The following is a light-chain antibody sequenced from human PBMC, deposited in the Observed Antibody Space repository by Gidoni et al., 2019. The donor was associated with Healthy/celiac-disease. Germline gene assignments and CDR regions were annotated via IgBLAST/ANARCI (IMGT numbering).Light chain of an antibody. CDR2: DAS. Sequence: EIVLTQSPATLSLSPGETATLSCRASQNVVNYLARYQQKPGQAPRLLIYDASNRATGIPARFSGSGSGTDFTLTLSSLEPEDFAVYYCHWRSIWPLGTFGQGTKVEIK. CDR1: QNVVNY. V-gene: IGKV3-11*01. J-gene: IGKJ1*01. CDR3: HWRSIWPLGT.